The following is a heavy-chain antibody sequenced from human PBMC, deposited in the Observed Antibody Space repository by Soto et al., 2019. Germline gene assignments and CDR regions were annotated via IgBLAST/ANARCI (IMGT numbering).Heavy chain of an antibody. J-gene: IGHJ4*02. CDR2: ISYDGSNK. Sequence: QVQLVESGGGVVQPGRSLRLSCAASGFTFSSYAMHWVRQAPGKGLEWVAVISYDGSNKYYADSVKGRFTISRDNSKNTLYLQMNSLRAEETAVYYCARALIFGVVPLSGYWGQGTLVTVSS. CDR3: ARALIFGVVPLSGY. CDR1: GFTFSSYA. V-gene: IGHV3-30-3*01. D-gene: IGHD3-3*01.